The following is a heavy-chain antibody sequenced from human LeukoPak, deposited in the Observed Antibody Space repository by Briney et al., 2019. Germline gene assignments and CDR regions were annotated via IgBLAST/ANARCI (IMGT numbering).Heavy chain of an antibody. V-gene: IGHV1-2*02. CDR3: ARECIAVAGSHYYYYYGMDV. CDR1: GYTFTCYY. J-gene: IGHJ6*02. D-gene: IGHD6-19*01. CDR2: INPNSGGT. Sequence: ASVKVSCKASGYTFTCYYMHWVRQAPGQGLEWMGWINPNSGGTNYAQKFQGRVTMTRDTSISTAYIELSRLRSDDTAVYYCARECIAVAGSHYYYYYGMDVWGQGTTVTVSS.